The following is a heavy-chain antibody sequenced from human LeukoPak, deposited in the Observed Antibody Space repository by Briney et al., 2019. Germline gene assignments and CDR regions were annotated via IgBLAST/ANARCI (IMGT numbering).Heavy chain of an antibody. CDR2: ISYDGSNK. V-gene: IGHV3-30*04. J-gene: IGHJ4*02. D-gene: IGHD6-13*01. CDR1: GFTFSSYA. Sequence: AGRSLRLSCAASGFTFSSYAMHWVRQAPGKGLEWVAVISYDGSNKYYADSVKGRFTISRDNFKNTLYLQMNSLRAEDTAVYYCARVGSSWVYDDYWGQGTLVTVSS. CDR3: ARVGSSWVYDDY.